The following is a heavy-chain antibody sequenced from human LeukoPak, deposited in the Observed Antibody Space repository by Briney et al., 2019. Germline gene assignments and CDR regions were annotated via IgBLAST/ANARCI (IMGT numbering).Heavy chain of an antibody. CDR1: GFTVSSNY. J-gene: IGHJ4*02. CDR3: ARGVMTTVVTFDS. D-gene: IGHD4-23*01. CDR2: IYSGGST. Sequence: GSLRLSCAASGFTVSSNYMSWVRQAPGKGLEWVSVIYSGGSTYYADSVKGRFTISRDNSKNTLYLQMSSLRAEDTAVYYCARGVMTTVVTFDSWGQGTPVTVSS. V-gene: IGHV3-66*02.